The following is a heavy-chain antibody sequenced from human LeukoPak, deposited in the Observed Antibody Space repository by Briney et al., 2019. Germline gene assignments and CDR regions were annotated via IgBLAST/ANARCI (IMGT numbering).Heavy chain of an antibody. D-gene: IGHD5-18*01. J-gene: IGHJ4*02. V-gene: IGHV4-59*11. CDR1: GGSISSHY. Sequence: SETLSLTCTVSGGSISSHYWSWIRQPPGKGLEWIGYIYYSGSTNYNPSLKSRVTISVDTSKNQFSLKLSSVTAADTAVYYCARVEYSYGFFDYWGQGTLVNVSS. CDR2: IYYSGST. CDR3: ARVEYSYGFFDY.